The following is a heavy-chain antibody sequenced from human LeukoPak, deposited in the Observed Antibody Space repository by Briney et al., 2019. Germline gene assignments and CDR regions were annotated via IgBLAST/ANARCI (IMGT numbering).Heavy chain of an antibody. V-gene: IGHV3-7*01. CDR1: GFPFSSYW. J-gene: IGHJ5*02. CDR3: ARGIEATPNSFDP. D-gene: IGHD2-15*01. Sequence: GGSLRLSCAASGFPFSSYWMNWVRQAPGKGLEWAANMKTDGSEKYYVDSVKGRFTISRDNAKNSLYLQMNSLRAEDTAVYYCARGIEATPNSFDPWGQGTLVTVSS. CDR2: MKTDGSEK.